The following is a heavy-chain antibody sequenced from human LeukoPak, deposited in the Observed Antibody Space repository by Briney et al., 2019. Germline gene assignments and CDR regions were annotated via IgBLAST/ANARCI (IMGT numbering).Heavy chain of an antibody. V-gene: IGHV1-2*02. CDR2: INPNSGGT. CDR1: GYTFTGYY. Sequence: PRASVKVSCKASGYTFTGYYMHWVRQAPGQGLEWMGWINPNSGGTNYAQKFQGRVTMTRDTSISTAYMELSRLRSDDTAVYYCAREEDIAAAVHTTYYFDYWGQGTLVTVSS. CDR3: AREEDIAAAVHTTYYFDY. J-gene: IGHJ4*02. D-gene: IGHD6-13*01.